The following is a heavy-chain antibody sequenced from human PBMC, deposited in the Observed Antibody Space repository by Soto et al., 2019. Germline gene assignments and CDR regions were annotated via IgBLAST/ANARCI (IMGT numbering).Heavy chain of an antibody. D-gene: IGHD2-8*02. V-gene: IGHV3-21*01. Sequence: GGSLRLSCAASGFSFSSHSMIWVRQAPGMGLEWVSSISTGSSYMYYADSVKGRFTISRDNAKNSLYLQMNSLRAEDTAVYYCARDGGSGGYYYYGMDVWGQGTTVTVSS. CDR1: GFSFSSHS. CDR3: ARDGGSGGYYYYGMDV. CDR2: ISTGSSYM. J-gene: IGHJ6*02.